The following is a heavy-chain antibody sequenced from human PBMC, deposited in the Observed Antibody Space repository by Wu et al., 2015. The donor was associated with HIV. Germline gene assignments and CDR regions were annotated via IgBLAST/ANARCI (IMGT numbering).Heavy chain of an antibody. CDR3: ARELGGELLPVPTP. CDR2: ISTYNGKT. CDR1: GYTFTSYG. V-gene: IGHV1-18*01. Sequence: QVQLVQSGAEMKKPGASVKVSCKASGYTFTSYGISWVRQAPGQGLEWMGWISTYNGKTNYAQKLQGRVTMTTDTSTSTVYMELRSLRSDDTAVYYCARELGGELLPVPTPWGHGNPGPPSPQ. D-gene: IGHD1-26*01. J-gene: IGHJ5*02.